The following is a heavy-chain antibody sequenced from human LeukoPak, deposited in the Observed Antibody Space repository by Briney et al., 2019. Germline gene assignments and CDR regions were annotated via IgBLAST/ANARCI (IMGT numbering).Heavy chain of an antibody. D-gene: IGHD3-10*01. V-gene: IGHV6-1*01. CDR3: ARDRGVGEKGYGMDV. Sequence: SQTLSLTCAISGDSVSSNSAAWNWIRQSPSRGLDWLGRTYYRSKWYFDYAVSVKSRITINPDTSQNQLSLQLNSVTPEDTAAYYCARDRGVGEKGYGMDVWGQGTTVTVSS. CDR2: TYYRSKWYF. J-gene: IGHJ6*02. CDR1: GDSVSSNSAA.